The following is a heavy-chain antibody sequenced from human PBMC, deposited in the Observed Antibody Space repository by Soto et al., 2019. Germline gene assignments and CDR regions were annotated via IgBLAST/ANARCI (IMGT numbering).Heavy chain of an antibody. D-gene: IGHD3-9*01. CDR1: GFTFSSYS. Sequence: QLVESGGGLIQPGGSLRLSCAASGFTFSSYSMSWVRQPPGKGLEWLSYIDTSGTAMYYADSVEGRFAISRDNAKSSLYLQVNSLRDEDTAVYYCARDKLTGDLWEAFAIWGQGTMVTVSP. CDR2: IDTSGTAM. V-gene: IGHV3-48*02. J-gene: IGHJ3*02. CDR3: ARDKLTGDLWEAFAI.